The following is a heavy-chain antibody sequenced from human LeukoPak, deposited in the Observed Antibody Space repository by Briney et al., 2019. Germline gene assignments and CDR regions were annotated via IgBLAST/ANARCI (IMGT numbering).Heavy chain of an antibody. D-gene: IGHD7-27*01. V-gene: IGHV1-69*13. Sequence: ASVKVSCKASGGTFSTYAISWVRQSPGQGLEWRGGIIPIFGTANYAQKFPGRVTITADESTSTAYMELSSLRSEDTAVYYCAREDGDRDYWGQGTLVTVSS. CDR2: IIPIFGTA. J-gene: IGHJ4*02. CDR3: AREDGDRDY. CDR1: GGTFSTYA.